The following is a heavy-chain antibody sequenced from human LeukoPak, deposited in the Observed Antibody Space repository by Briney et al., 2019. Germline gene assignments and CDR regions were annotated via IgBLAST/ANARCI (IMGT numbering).Heavy chain of an antibody. J-gene: IGHJ6*02. CDR1: GYTFTSYA. Sequence: GASVKVSCKASGYTFTSYAMHWVRQAPGQRLEWMGWINAGNGNTKYSQKFQGRVTITRDTSASTAYMELSSLRSEDTAVCYCARDRGNWGYYYGMDVWGQGTTVTVSS. V-gene: IGHV1-3*01. CDR2: INAGNGNT. D-gene: IGHD7-27*01. CDR3: ARDRGNWGYYYGMDV.